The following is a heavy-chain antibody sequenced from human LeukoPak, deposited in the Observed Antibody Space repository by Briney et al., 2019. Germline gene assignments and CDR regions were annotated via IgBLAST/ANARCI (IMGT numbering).Heavy chain of an antibody. CDR3: AKDPTMIVVVIPDY. CDR1: GLTVSSNN. CDR2: ISGSGGST. Sequence: GGPLSLSCEASGLTVSSNNMTWVRKAPGKGRKWFSAISGSGGSTYYADSVKGRFTISRDNSKNTLYLQMNSLRAEDTAVYYCAKDPTMIVVVIPDYWGQGTLVTVSS. D-gene: IGHD3-22*01. J-gene: IGHJ4*02. V-gene: IGHV3-23*01.